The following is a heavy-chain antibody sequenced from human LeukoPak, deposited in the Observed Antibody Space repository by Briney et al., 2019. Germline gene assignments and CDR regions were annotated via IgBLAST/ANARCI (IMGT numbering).Heavy chain of an antibody. CDR3: ARDRWELSSIDY. V-gene: IGHV3-21*01. CDR1: GFTFSSYS. D-gene: IGHD1-26*01. J-gene: IGHJ4*02. Sequence: GGSLRLSCAASGFTFSSYSMNWVRQAPGKGLEWVSSISSSSSYICYADSVKGRFTISRDNAKNSLYLQMNSLRAEDTAVYYCARDRWELSSIDYWGQGTLVTVSS. CDR2: ISSSSSYI.